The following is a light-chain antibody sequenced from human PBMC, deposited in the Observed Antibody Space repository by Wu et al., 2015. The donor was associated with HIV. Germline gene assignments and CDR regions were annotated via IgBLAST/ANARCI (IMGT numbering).Light chain of an antibody. Sequence: IVLIQSPATLSLSPGERATLSCRANQSVSTYLGWYQQKPSQAPRLLIYGASSRATGIPDRFSGSGSGTDFTLTISRLEPEDFAVYYCQQYGSSPRNTFGQGTKLEIK. J-gene: IGKJ2*01. CDR3: QQYGSSPRNT. V-gene: IGKV3-20*01. CDR2: GAS. CDR1: QSVSTY.